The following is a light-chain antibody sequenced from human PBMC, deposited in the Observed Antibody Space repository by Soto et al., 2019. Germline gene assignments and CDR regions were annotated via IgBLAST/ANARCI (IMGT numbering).Light chain of an antibody. CDR1: SSDVGGYDY. J-gene: IGLJ2*01. Sequence: QSVLTQPRSVSGSPGQSVTISCTGTSSDVGGYDYVSWYQQHPGKAPKLMIYDVNKRPSGVPDRFSGSKSGNTASLTISGLQADDESDYSCCSYAGSYSWVFGGGTKLTVL. CDR2: DVN. CDR3: CSYAGSYSWV. V-gene: IGLV2-11*01.